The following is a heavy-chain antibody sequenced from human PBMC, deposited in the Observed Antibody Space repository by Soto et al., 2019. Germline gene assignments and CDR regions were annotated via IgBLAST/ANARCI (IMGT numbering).Heavy chain of an antibody. D-gene: IGHD4-4*01. CDR3: ARMGLKVNTSNWFDT. J-gene: IGHJ5*02. V-gene: IGHV5-10-1*01. CDR2: IDPSDSYT. CDR1: GYSFTSYW. Sequence: GESLKISCKGSGYSFTSYWISWVRQMPGKGLEWMGRIDPSDSYTNYSPSFQGHVTISADKSISTAYLQWSSLKASDTAMYYCARMGLKVNTSNWFDTWGQGTLVTVSS.